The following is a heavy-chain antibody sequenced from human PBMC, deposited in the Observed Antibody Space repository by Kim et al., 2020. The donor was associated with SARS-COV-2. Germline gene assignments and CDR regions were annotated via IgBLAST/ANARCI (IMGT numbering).Heavy chain of an antibody. V-gene: IGHV4-39*07. Sequence: STYYNPSLTSRVTISVDTSKNQFSLKLSSVTAADTAVYYCARDPGNWFDPWGQGTLVTVSS. CDR3: ARDPGNWFDP. J-gene: IGHJ5*02. CDR2: ST.